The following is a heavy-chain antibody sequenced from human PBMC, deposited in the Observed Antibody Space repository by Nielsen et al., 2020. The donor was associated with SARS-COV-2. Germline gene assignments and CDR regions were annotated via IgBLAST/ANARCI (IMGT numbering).Heavy chain of an antibody. CDR2: IYYSGST. Sequence: SETLSLTCTVSGGPISTYYWSWIRQPPGKGLEWIGYIYYSGSTNYNPSLKSRLTISVDTSRNQFSLSLRSVTAADTAVYYCARSAAYYDFWSGYSLDSWGQGTLVTVSS. V-gene: IGHV4-59*08. CDR3: ARSAAYYDFWSGYSLDS. J-gene: IGHJ4*02. D-gene: IGHD3-3*01. CDR1: GGPISTYY.